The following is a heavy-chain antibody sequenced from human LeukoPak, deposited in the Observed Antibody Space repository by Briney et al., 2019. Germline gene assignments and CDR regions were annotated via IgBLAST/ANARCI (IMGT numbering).Heavy chain of an antibody. CDR1: GGSISSGSYY. CDR2: IYTSGST. D-gene: IGHD3-10*01. Sequence: PSETLSLTCTVSGGSISSGSYYWSWIRQPAGKGLEWIGRIYTSGSTNYNPSLKSRVTISVDTSKNQFSLKLSSVTAADTAVYYCASGSGGSGSYQFGGFFDYWGQGTLVTVSS. V-gene: IGHV4-61*02. CDR3: ASGSGGSGSYQFGGFFDY. J-gene: IGHJ4*02.